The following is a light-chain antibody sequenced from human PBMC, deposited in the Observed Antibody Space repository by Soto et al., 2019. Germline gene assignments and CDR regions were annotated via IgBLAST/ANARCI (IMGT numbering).Light chain of an antibody. V-gene: IGKV1-39*01. CDR2: SAS. Sequence: DIQMTQSPSSLSASVGDRVTITCRASQSISNNLNWYQQKPGKAPKLLIYSASNLHSGVPARFSGSGSGTDFILTISSLQPDDFATYYCQQSYNSLTFGPGTKVYI. J-gene: IGKJ3*01. CDR1: QSISNN. CDR3: QQSYNSLT.